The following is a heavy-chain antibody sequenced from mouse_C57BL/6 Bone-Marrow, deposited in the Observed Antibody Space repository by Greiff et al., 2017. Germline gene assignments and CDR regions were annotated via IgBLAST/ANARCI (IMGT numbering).Heavy chain of an antibody. CDR2: IFPGGGST. V-gene: IGHV1-56*01. D-gene: IGHD4-1*01. CDR1: GYTFTSHW. J-gene: IGHJ3*01. Sequence: VQLQQSGPELVRPGASVKISCKAPGYTFTSHWMQWVRQRPGQGLEWIGEIFPGGGSTYYNEKFKGKATLTVDTSSSTADIQLSSLTSEDSAVYFCARSLLTGRFAYWGQGTLVTVSA. CDR3: ARSLLTGRFAY.